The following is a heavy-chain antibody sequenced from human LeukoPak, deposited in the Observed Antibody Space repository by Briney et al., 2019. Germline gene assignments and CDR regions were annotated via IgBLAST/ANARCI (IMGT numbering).Heavy chain of an antibody. D-gene: IGHD3-3*01. CDR1: GFTFSSYD. CDR3: AKVDQGVVITPYYFDY. Sequence: GGSLRLSCAASGFTFSSYDMSWVRQAPGKGLEWVSAISGSGGSTYYADSVKGRFTISRDNSKNTLYLQMNSLRAEDTAVYYCAKVDQGVVITPYYFDYWGQGPLVTVSS. J-gene: IGHJ4*02. V-gene: IGHV3-23*01. CDR2: ISGSGGST.